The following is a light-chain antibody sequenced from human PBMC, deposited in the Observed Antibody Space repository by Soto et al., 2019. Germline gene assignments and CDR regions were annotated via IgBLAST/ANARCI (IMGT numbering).Light chain of an antibody. CDR2: EVS. CDR3: SSYTSSSTHVV. CDR1: SSDVGSYNR. J-gene: IGLJ2*01. Sequence: QSALTQPPSVSGSPGQSVTISCTGTSSDVGSYNRVSWYQQPPGTAPKLMIYEVSNRPSGVPDRFSGSKSGNTASLTISGLXAEDXADYYCSSYTSSSTHVVFGGGTKLTVL. V-gene: IGLV2-18*02.